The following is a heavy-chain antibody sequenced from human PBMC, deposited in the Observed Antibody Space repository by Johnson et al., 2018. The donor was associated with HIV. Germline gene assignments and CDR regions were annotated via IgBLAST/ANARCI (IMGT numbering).Heavy chain of an antibody. J-gene: IGHJ3*02. D-gene: IGHD6-6*01. CDR3: ARSIADCPGGAFDI. CDR1: GFTFSTYG. V-gene: IGHV3-33*01. Sequence: QVRLVESGGGVVQPGRSLRLSCAASGFTFSTYGMHWVRQAPGKGLEWVAVMWYDGSNKYYADSVKGRFTISRDNSKNTLCLQMNSLKAEDTAVYYCARSIADCPGGAFDIWGQGTMVTVSS. CDR2: MWYDGSNK.